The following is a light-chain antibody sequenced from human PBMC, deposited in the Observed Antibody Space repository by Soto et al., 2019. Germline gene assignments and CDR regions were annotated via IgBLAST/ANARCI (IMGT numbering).Light chain of an antibody. Sequence: DIQMTQSPSTLSASVGDRVTITCRASQTIINWLAWYQQKPGKAPKLLIYDASSLESGVPSRFSGSRSGTDFTLTISSLQPDDFATYYCQQYNTYPSFGPGTKVHIK. CDR2: DAS. CDR3: QQYNTYPS. J-gene: IGKJ3*01. CDR1: QTIINW. V-gene: IGKV1-5*01.